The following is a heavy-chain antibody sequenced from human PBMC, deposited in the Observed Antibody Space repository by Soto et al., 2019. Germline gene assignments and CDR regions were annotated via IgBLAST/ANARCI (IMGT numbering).Heavy chain of an antibody. CDR3: ARTTAHGRERIAAAGTSDY. Sequence: VQLVQSGAEVKKPGASVKVSCKASGYTFTSYGISWVRQAPGKGLEWMGWISAYNGNTNYAQKLQGRVTMTTDTSTSTSYMELMSLISDDTAVYYCARTTAHGRERIAAAGTSDYWGQGTMVTVSS. D-gene: IGHD6-13*01. V-gene: IGHV1-18*01. J-gene: IGHJ4*02. CDR1: GYTFTSYG. CDR2: ISAYNGNT.